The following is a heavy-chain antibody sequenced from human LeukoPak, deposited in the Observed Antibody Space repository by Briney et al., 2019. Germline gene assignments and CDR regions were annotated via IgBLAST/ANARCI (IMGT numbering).Heavy chain of an antibody. CDR1: GGSISSGSYY. D-gene: IGHD4-17*01. CDR3: ARDRVTTVTRLFSWYFDL. V-gene: IGHV4-61*02. J-gene: IGHJ2*01. Sequence: SQTLSPTCTVPGGSISSGSYYWSWIRQPAGKGLEWIGRIYTRGSTNYTPSLKSRVTISVDTSKTQSSLKLSSMTAADTAVYYCARDRVTTVTRLFSWYFDLWGRGTLVTVSS. CDR2: IYTRGST.